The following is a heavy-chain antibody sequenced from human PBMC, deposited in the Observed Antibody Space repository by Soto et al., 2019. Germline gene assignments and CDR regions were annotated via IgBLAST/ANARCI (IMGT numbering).Heavy chain of an antibody. D-gene: IGHD2-2*03. V-gene: IGHV4-34*01. CDR3: ARLNGYCISTNCLGYYGMDV. Sequence: SETLSLTCAVDGRSFIGYYWRWIRQPPGKGLEWIGEINHSGSTNYNPSLKSRVTISIDTSKNQFSLKLSSVTAADTAVYYCARLNGYCISTNCLGYYGMDVWGQGTTVT. CDR2: INHSGST. CDR1: GRSFIGYY. J-gene: IGHJ6*02.